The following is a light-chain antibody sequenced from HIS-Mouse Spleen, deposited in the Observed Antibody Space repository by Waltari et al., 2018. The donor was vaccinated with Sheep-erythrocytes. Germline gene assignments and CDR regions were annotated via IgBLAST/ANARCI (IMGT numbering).Light chain of an antibody. CDR1: SSDVGGYNY. CDR2: DVS. J-gene: IGLJ3*02. Sequence: LTQPRSVSGSPGQSVTISCTGTSSDVGGYNYVSWYQQHPGKAPKLMIYDVSKRPSGVPDRFSGSKSGNTASLTISGLQAEDEADCYCCSYAGSYTLVFGGGTKLTVL. CDR3: CSYAGSYTLV. V-gene: IGLV2-11*01.